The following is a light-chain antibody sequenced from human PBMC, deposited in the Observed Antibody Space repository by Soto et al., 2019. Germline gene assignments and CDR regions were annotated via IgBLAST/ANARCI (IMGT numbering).Light chain of an antibody. CDR1: QSVSSSY. CDR3: QQYGSSLPFT. V-gene: IGKV3-20*01. J-gene: IGKJ3*01. CDR2: GAS. Sequence: EIVLTQSPGTLSLSPGERATLSCRASQSVSSSYLAWYQQKPGQAPRLLIYGASSRATGIPDRFSGSGSGTDFTLIISRLEPEDFAVYYCQQYGSSLPFTFGPGTKVDIK.